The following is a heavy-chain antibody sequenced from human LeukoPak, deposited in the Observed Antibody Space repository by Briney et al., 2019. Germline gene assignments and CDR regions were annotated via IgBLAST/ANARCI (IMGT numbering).Heavy chain of an antibody. CDR2: IYYSGST. CDR3: GSYYDYVWGSYCAY. V-gene: IGHV4-39*01. Sequence: SETLSLTCTVSGGSISSSSYYWGWIRQPPGKGLEWIGSIYYSGSTYYNPSLKSRVTISVDTSKNQFSLKLSSVTAADTAVYHCGSYYDYVWGSYCAYWGQGTLVTVSS. J-gene: IGHJ4*02. CDR1: GGSISSSSYY. D-gene: IGHD3-16*01.